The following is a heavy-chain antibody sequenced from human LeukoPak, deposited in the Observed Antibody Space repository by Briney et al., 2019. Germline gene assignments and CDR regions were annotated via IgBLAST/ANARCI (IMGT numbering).Heavy chain of an antibody. CDR2: ISSSSSYI. CDR3: ASSGYYVRSFDY. V-gene: IGHV3-21*01. CDR1: GFTFSSYE. Sequence: GGSLRLSCAASGFTFSSYEMNWVRQAPGKGLEWVSSISSSSSYIYYADSVKGRFTISRDNAKNSLYLQMNSLRAEDTAVYYCASSGYYVRSFDYWGQGTLVTVSS. J-gene: IGHJ4*02. D-gene: IGHD3-22*01.